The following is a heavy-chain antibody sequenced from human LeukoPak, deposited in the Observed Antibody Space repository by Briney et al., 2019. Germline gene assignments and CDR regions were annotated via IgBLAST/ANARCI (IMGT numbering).Heavy chain of an antibody. CDR3: ARDLAWGAFDY. Sequence: GGSLRLSCAASGFTFSSYAMSWVRQAPGKGLECISGFSGSGGSTYYADSVKGRFTISRDNSKNTLYLQMNSLRAEDTAVYYCARDLAWGAFDYWGQGTLVTVSS. CDR2: FSGSGGST. J-gene: IGHJ4*02. CDR1: GFTFSSYA. V-gene: IGHV3-23*01. D-gene: IGHD7-27*01.